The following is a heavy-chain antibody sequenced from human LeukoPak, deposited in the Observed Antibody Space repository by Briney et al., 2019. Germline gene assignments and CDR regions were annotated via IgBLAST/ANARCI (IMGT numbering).Heavy chain of an antibody. J-gene: IGHJ6*02. D-gene: IGHD3-16*01. V-gene: IGHV3-7*01. Sequence: SGGSLRLSCAASGFTFSDSWMSWVRQAPGKGLEWVANMNQDGSAKGYVDSVKGRFTISRDNARNSLYLQMSSLRPEDTAVYDCATYTHWVAGDVWGQGTTVTVSS. CDR2: MNQDGSAK. CDR3: ATYTHWVAGDV. CDR1: GFTFSDSW.